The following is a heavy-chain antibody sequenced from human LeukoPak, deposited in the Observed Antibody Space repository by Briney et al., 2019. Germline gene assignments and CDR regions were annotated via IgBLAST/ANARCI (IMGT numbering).Heavy chain of an antibody. CDR1: GYTFTSYW. D-gene: IGHD6-13*01. Sequence: NHGESLKISCKGSGYTFTSYWIGWVRQMPGKGLEWMGIIYPGDSDTRYSPSFQGQVTISADKSISTAYLQWSSLKASDTAMYYCARHLGSRVLYNWFDPWGQGTLVTVSS. CDR3: ARHLGSRVLYNWFDP. V-gene: IGHV5-51*01. J-gene: IGHJ5*02. CDR2: IYPGDSDT.